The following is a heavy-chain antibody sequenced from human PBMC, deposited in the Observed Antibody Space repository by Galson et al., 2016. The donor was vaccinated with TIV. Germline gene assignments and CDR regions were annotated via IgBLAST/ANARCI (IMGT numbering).Heavy chain of an antibody. V-gene: IGHV1-18*04. CDR3: ERESDCSSGTCDSRAFDD. J-gene: IGHJ4*02. CDR1: GYTFGNYG. Sequence: SVKVSCKASGYTFGNYGISWMRQAPGQGLEWVGWISASNGDTNYARKFQGRITMTKDTFTSTVFMELRSLRSEDTAVFYCERESDCSSGTCDSRAFDDWGQGTPFTVSS. CDR2: ISASNGDT. D-gene: IGHD2-2*02.